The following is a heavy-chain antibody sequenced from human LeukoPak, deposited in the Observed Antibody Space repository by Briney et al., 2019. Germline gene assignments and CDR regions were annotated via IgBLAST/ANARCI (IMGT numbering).Heavy chain of an antibody. V-gene: IGHV4-61*02. J-gene: IGHJ4*02. CDR2: IYTSGST. CDR1: GGSLSSGSYY. D-gene: IGHD3-22*01. Sequence: SQTLSLTCTVSGGSLSSGSYYWSWIRQPAGKGLEWIGRIYTSGSTNYNPSLKSRVTISVDTSKNQFSLKLSSVTAADTAVYYCARVRRMIVDHWGQGTLVTVSS. CDR3: ARVRRMIVDH.